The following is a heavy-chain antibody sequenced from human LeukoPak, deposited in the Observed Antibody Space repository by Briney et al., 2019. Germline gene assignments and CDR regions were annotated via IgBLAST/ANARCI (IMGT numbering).Heavy chain of an antibody. J-gene: IGHJ4*02. CDR3: ARPNYDFWSGYYIDY. CDR2: IAPSSGTT. V-gene: IGHV1-46*01. D-gene: IGHD3-3*01. Sequence: ASVKVSCKASGYTFTSNYMHWVRQAPGQGLEWMGVIAPSSGTTNYAQKLQGRVTMTTDTSTSTAYMELRSLRSDDTAVYYCARPNYDFWSGYYIDYWGQGTLVTVSS. CDR1: GYTFTSNY.